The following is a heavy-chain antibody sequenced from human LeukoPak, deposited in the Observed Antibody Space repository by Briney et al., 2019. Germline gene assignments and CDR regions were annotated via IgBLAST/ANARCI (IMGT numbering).Heavy chain of an antibody. Sequence: GGSLRLSRAASGFTFNNYAMTWVRQAPGKGLEWVSGIGGSGDRTCYAESVKGRFTISRDNSKNTLYLQMDSLRAEDTAVYYCANAGSDTMRGYWGQGTPVIVSS. CDR1: GFTFNNYA. D-gene: IGHD3-22*01. CDR3: ANAGSDTMRGY. V-gene: IGHV3-23*01. CDR2: IGGSGDRT. J-gene: IGHJ4*02.